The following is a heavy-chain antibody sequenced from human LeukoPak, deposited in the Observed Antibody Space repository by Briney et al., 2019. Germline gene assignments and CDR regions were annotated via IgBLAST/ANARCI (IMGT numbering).Heavy chain of an antibody. J-gene: IGHJ4*02. Sequence: GRSLRLSCAASGFTFSSYAMHWVRQAPGKGLEWVAVISYDRSNKYYADSVKGRFTISRDNSKNTLYLQMNSLRAEDTAVYYCARGSRTQYYFDYWGQGTLVTVSS. CDR2: ISYDRSNK. D-gene: IGHD3-10*01. CDR1: GFTFSSYA. V-gene: IGHV3-30-3*01. CDR3: ARGSRTQYYFDY.